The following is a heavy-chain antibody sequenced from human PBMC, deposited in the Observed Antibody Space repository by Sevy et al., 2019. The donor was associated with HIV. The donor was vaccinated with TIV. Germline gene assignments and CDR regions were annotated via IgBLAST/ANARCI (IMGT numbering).Heavy chain of an antibody. V-gene: IGHV3-7*01. J-gene: IGHJ6*02. CDR1: RFTFSSYW. CDR3: ARVRDFWSGYYANHNYYYGMDV. D-gene: IGHD3-3*01. CDR2: IRQDGSEK. Sequence: GGSLRLSCAASRFTFSSYWMSWVRQAPGKGLEWVANIRQDGSEKYYVDSVKGRFTISRDNAKNSLSLQMNSLRAEDTAVYYCARVRDFWSGYYANHNYYYGMDVWGHGTTVTVSS.